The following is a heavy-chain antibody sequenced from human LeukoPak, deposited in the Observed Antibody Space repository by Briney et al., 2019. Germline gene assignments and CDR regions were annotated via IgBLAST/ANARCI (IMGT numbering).Heavy chain of an antibody. CDR1: GFTFSSYG. CDR3: AREGDYYDSSGYFAPLDY. CDR2: IWYDGSNK. Sequence: GGSLRLSWAASGFTFSSYGMHWVCQAPGKGLEWVAVIWYDGSNKYYADSVKGRFTISRDNSKNTLYLQMNSLRAEDTAVYYCAREGDYYDSSGYFAPLDYWGQGTLVTVSS. V-gene: IGHV3-33*01. J-gene: IGHJ4*02. D-gene: IGHD3-22*01.